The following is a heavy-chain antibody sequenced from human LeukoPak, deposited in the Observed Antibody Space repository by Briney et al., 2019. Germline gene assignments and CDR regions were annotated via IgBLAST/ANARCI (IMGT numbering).Heavy chain of an antibody. CDR1: GYIFTNNG. V-gene: IGHV1-18*01. Sequence: ASVKVSCKASGYIFTNNGITWVRQAPGQGLEWMGWISASTGITKYAHKVQDRVTMTTDTSTSTAYMDLRSLTPDDTAVYYCANRVDYGAYYGMDVWGQGTTVTVSS. CDR3: ANRVDYGAYYGMDV. D-gene: IGHD4-17*01. J-gene: IGHJ6*02. CDR2: ISASTGIT.